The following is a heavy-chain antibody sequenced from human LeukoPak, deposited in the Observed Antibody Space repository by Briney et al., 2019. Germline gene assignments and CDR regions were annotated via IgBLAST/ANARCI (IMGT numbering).Heavy chain of an antibody. J-gene: IGHJ4*02. Sequence: GGSLRLSCAASGFTFSSYAMSWVRQAPGKGLEWVSATSGSGGSTYYADSVKGRFTISRDNSKNTLYLQMNSLRAEDTAVYYCAKDRRHDSSGYYPYYFDYWGQGTLVTVSS. V-gene: IGHV3-23*01. CDR3: AKDRRHDSSGYYPYYFDY. D-gene: IGHD3-22*01. CDR1: GFTFSSYA. CDR2: TSGSGGST.